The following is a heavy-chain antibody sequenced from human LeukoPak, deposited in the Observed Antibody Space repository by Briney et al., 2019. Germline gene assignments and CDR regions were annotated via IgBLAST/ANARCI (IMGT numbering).Heavy chain of an antibody. Sequence: GGSLRLSCAASGFTFSSYAMTWVRQPPGKGLEWVSAISNSGGSTKYADSVRGRFTISRDNSKNTLYLQMNSLRAEDTALYYCAQNWNLDCWGQGTLVTVSS. CDR3: AQNWNLDC. CDR2: ISNSGGST. J-gene: IGHJ4*02. D-gene: IGHD1-1*01. V-gene: IGHV3-23*01. CDR1: GFTFSSYA.